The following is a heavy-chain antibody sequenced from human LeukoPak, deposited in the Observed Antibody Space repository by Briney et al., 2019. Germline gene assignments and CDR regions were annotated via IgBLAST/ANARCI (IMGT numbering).Heavy chain of an antibody. D-gene: IGHD6-13*01. Sequence: GGSLRLSCAASGFTFSSYAMSWVRQAPGKGLEWVSAISGSGGSTYYADSVKGRFTISRDNSKNTLYLQMNSLRAEDTAVYYCAKDVVSSSSWYVGSYYFDYWGQGTLVTVSS. CDR3: AKDVVSSSSWYVGSYYFDY. CDR1: GFTFSSYA. J-gene: IGHJ4*02. CDR2: ISGSGGST. V-gene: IGHV3-23*01.